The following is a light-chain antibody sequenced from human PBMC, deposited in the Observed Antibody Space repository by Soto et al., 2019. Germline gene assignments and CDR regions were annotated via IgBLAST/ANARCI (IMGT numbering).Light chain of an antibody. CDR3: RQSYSTTWT. CDR2: AAS. V-gene: IGKV1-39*01. Sequence: ENQMTQSPSSLSACVGDRVTITCRASQGISTYLNWYQQKPGKAPKVLIYAASSLQSGVPSRFSGSGSETDFTLTISSLQPEDFATYSCRQSYSTTWTFGQGTKVDIK. J-gene: IGKJ1*01. CDR1: QGISTY.